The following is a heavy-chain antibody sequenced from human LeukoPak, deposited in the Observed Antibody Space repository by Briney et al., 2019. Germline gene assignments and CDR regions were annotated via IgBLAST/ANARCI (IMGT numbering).Heavy chain of an antibody. CDR3: AKHVARVGFDP. V-gene: IGHV3-23*01. D-gene: IGHD2-15*01. CDR1: GFTFSSYA. Sequence: GGSLRLSCAASGFTFSSYAMSWVRQAPGKGLEWVSTISGSGGSTYYADSVKGRFTISRDNSQNTLYLQMNSLRAEDTAVYCCAKHVARVGFDPWGQGTLVTVSS. J-gene: IGHJ5*02. CDR2: ISGSGGST.